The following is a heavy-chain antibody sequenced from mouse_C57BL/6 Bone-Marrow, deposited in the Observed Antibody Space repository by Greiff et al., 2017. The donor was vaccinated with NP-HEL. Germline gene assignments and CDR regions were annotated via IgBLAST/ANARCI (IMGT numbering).Heavy chain of an antibody. J-gene: IGHJ2*01. D-gene: IGHD3-3*01. V-gene: IGHV1-64*01. CDR1: GYTFTSYW. CDR2: IHPNSGST. CDR3: ATWGRSDY. Sequence: QVQLKESGAELVKPGASVKLSCKASGYTFTSYWMHWVKQRPGQGLEWIGMIHPNSGSTNYNEKFKSKATLTVDKSSSTAYMQLSSLTSEDSAVYYCATWGRSDYWGQGTTLTVSS.